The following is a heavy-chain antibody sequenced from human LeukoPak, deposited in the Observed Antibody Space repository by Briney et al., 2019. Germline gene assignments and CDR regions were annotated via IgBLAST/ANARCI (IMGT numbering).Heavy chain of an antibody. J-gene: IGHJ4*02. V-gene: IGHV5-51*01. CDR1: GYSFTSYW. D-gene: IGHD5-18*01. CDR2: IFPCDSDT. CDR3: VREGYSYGRYY. Sequence: GESLKISWKVAGYSFTSYWIGWVRQMPGIGLEWVGIIFPCDSDTRYSPSLQGQVSIAVDKTISTAYLQWSSLRPSDTAMYDCVREGYSYGRYYWGQGTLVTASS.